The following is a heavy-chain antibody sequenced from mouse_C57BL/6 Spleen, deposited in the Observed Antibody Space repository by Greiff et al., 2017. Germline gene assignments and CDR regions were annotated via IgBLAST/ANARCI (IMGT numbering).Heavy chain of an antibody. Sequence: QVQLQQSGAELVRPGASVKLSCKASGYTFTDYYINWVKQRPGQGLEWIARIYPGSGNTYYNEKFKGKATLTAEKSSSTAYMQLSSLTSEDSAVYFCGRWGLYDYDGNFDVWGTGTTVTVSS. J-gene: IGHJ1*03. D-gene: IGHD2-4*01. CDR2: IYPGSGNT. V-gene: IGHV1-76*01. CDR1: GYTFTDYY. CDR3: GRWGLYDYDGNFDV.